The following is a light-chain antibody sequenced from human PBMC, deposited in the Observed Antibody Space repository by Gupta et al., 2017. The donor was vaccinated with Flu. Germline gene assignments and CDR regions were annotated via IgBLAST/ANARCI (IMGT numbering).Light chain of an antibody. J-gene: IGKJ4*01. CDR3: QQRSNWLT. V-gene: IGKV3-11*01. Sequence: EIVLTQSPATLSLSPGERATLSCRASQSVSSYLAWYQQKPGQAPRLLIYDASNRATGIPARFSGSGSVTDFTLTSSSLDPEDFAVYYCQQRSNWLTFGGGTKVEIK. CDR1: QSVSSY. CDR2: DAS.